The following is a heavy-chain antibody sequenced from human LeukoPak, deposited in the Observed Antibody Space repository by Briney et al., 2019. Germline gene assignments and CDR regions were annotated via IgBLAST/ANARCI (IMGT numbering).Heavy chain of an antibody. V-gene: IGHV1-2*02. J-gene: IGHJ4*02. CDR2: INPNSGGT. D-gene: IGHD6-13*01. CDR1: GYSFTGYY. Sequence: ASVKVSCKASGYSFTGYYMHWVRQAPGQGLEWMGWINPNSGGTNYAQKFQGRVTMTRDTSISTAYMELSRLRSDDTAVYYCATAAAGPTPLDYWGQGTLVTVSS. CDR3: ATAAAGPTPLDY.